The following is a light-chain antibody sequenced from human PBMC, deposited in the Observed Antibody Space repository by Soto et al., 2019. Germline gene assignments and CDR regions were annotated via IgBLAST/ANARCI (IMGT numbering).Light chain of an antibody. J-gene: IGKJ5*01. CDR3: QQYGSSPPSIT. Sequence: ALTQSPGTLSLSPGERATLSCRASQSVSSSYLAWYQQKPGQAPRLLIYGASSRATGIPDRFSGSGSGTDFTLTISRLEPEDFAVYYCQQYGSSPPSITFGQGTRLEIK. CDR1: QSVSSSY. V-gene: IGKV3-20*01. CDR2: GAS.